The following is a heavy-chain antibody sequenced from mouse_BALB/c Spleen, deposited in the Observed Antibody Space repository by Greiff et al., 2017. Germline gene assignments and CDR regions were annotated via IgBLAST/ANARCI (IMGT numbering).Heavy chain of an antibody. J-gene: IGHJ4*01. Sequence: EVMLVESGGGLVKPGGSLKLSCAASGFTFSDYYVYWVRQTPEKRLEWVATISDGGSYTYYPDSVKGRFTISRDNAKNNLYLQMSSLKSEDTAMYYCAAITTVVATDYAMDYWGQGTSVTVSS. D-gene: IGHD1-1*01. V-gene: IGHV5-4*02. CDR2: ISDGGSYT. CDR1: GFTFSDYY. CDR3: AAITTVVATDYAMDY.